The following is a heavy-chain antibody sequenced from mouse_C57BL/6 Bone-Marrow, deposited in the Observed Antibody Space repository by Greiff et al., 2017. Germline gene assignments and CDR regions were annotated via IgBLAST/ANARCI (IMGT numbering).Heavy chain of an antibody. CDR3: TPLWLRRLFAY. D-gene: IGHD2-2*01. J-gene: IGHJ3*01. Sequence: VQLQQSGAELVRPGASVKLSCTASGFNIKDDYMHWVKQRPEQGLEWIGWIDPENGDTEYASKFQGKATITADTSSNTAYRQLSSLTSEDTAVYYCTPLWLRRLFAYWGQGTLVTVSA. CDR2: IDPENGDT. CDR1: GFNIKDDY. V-gene: IGHV14-4*01.